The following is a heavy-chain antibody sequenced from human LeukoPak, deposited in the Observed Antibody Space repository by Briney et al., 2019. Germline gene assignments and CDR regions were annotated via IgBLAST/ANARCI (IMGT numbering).Heavy chain of an antibody. CDR2: IYWDDDK. J-gene: IGHJ4*02. V-gene: IGHV2-5*02. Sequence: SGPTLVNPTQTLTLTCTFSGFSLSTSGVGVGWIRQPPGKALEWLALIYWDDDKRYSPSLKSRLTITKDTSKNQVVLTMTNMDPVDTATYYCARIQPGIAVADPIFYFDYWGQGTLVTVSS. CDR3: ARIQPGIAVADPIFYFDY. CDR1: GFSLSTSGVG. D-gene: IGHD6-19*01.